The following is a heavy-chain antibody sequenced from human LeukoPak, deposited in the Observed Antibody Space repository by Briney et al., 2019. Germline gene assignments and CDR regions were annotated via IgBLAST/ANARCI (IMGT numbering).Heavy chain of an antibody. J-gene: IGHJ5*02. Sequence: RRSLRLSCAASGFTFSSDWMHWVRQAPGKGLVWVSRINSDGSTTTYADSVKGRFTISRDNAKNTLNLQMNSLRAEDTGVYYCARVAVAGTSGTPFDPWGQGTLVTVSS. D-gene: IGHD6-19*01. CDR2: INSDGSTT. CDR3: ARVAVAGTSGTPFDP. CDR1: GFTFSSDW. V-gene: IGHV3-74*03.